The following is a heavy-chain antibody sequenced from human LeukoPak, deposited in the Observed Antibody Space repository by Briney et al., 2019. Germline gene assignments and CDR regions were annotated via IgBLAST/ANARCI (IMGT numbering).Heavy chain of an antibody. D-gene: IGHD5-18*01. V-gene: IGHV4-39*07. CDR2: IYYSGST. J-gene: IGHJ3*02. CDR3: ARDRIYSYGKSDAFDI. CDR1: GDSISSSSSY. Sequence: SETLSLTCTVSGDSISSSSSYWGWIRQPPGEGLEWIGSIYYSGSTYYNTSLKSRVTISVDTSKNQFSLKLSSVTAADTAVYYCARDRIYSYGKSDAFDIWGQGTMVTVSS.